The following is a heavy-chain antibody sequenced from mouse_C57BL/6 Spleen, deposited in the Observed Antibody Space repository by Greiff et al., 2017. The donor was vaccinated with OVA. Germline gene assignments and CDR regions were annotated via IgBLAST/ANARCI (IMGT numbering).Heavy chain of an antibody. D-gene: IGHD2-4*01. J-gene: IGHJ4*01. CDR1: GYTFTSYW. CDR2: IDPSDSYT. CDR3: ARHDYADYYAMDY. Sequence: VQLQQPGAELVMPGASVKLSCKASGYTFTSYWMHWVKQRPGQGLEWIGEIDPSDSYTNYNQKFKGKSTLTVDKSSSTAYMQHSSLTSEDSAVYYCARHDYADYYAMDYWGQGTSVTVSS. V-gene: IGHV1-69*01.